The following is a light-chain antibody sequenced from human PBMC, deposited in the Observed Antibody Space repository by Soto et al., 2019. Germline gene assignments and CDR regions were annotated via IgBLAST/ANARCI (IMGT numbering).Light chain of an antibody. V-gene: IGKV3-20*01. CDR2: GAS. CDR3: HQYGLSPPYT. Sequence: EIVLTQSPGTLSLSPGARATLSCRASQSVDRNYLAWYQHKPGQAPRLLIYGASTRATGIPDRFSGSGSGTDFTITISRLEPKDFAVYYCHQYGLSPPYTFGPGTKVDIK. CDR1: QSVDRNY. J-gene: IGKJ3*01.